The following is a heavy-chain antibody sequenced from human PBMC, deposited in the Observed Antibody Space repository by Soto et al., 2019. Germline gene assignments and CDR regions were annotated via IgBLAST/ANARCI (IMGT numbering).Heavy chain of an antibody. CDR2: ISGSGGTT. V-gene: IGHV3-23*01. D-gene: IGHD3-3*01. CDR3: AKDSWAIFGVPAGEYYAMDV. Sequence: GGSLRLSCVASGFTFENYAMSWVRQAPGKGLEWVSAISGSGGTTYYSDSVKGRFTISRDNAKNTVYLQMNDLRVEDAAEYFCAKDSWAIFGVPAGEYYAMDVWGQGTTVTVSS. J-gene: IGHJ6*02. CDR1: GFTFENYA.